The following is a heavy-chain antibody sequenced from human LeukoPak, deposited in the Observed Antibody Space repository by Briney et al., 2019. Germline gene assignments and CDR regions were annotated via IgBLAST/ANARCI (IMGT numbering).Heavy chain of an antibody. CDR2: IIPIFGTA. CDR3: ARDIPDSSTSASGAFDI. Sequence: SVTVSCKASGGTFSSYAISWVRQAPGQGLEWMGGIIPIFGTANYAQKFQGRVTITADESTSTAYMELSSLRSEDTAVYYCARDIPDSSTSASGAFDIWGQGTMVTVSS. D-gene: IGHD2-2*01. CDR1: GGTFSSYA. J-gene: IGHJ3*02. V-gene: IGHV1-69*13.